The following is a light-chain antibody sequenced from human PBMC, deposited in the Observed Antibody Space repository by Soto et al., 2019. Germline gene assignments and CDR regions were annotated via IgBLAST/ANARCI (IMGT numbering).Light chain of an antibody. CDR3: QQYYNWPPGT. Sequence: EIVLTQSPATLSVSPGERATLSCRASQSISSSLAGNQQQPGQAPRLPIYHASTRAAGIPARFSGSGSGTEFTLTISSLQSEDFAVYYCQQYYNWPPGTFGQGTKVEIK. V-gene: IGKV3-15*01. CDR2: HAS. J-gene: IGKJ1*01. CDR1: QSISSS.